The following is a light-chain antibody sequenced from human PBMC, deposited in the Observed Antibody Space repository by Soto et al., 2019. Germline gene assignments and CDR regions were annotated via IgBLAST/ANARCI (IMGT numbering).Light chain of an antibody. CDR2: RTD. CDR3: ATWDDSLSGFVV. CDR1: GSNIGTNT. J-gene: IGLJ7*01. Sequence: QSALTQPPSASGTPGQRVTISCSGSGSNIGTNTVNWYQQLPGTAPKLLIYRTDQRPAGIPDRFSGSKSGTSASLDISGLRSEDEATYYCATWDDSLSGFVVFGGGTQLTVL. V-gene: IGLV1-44*01.